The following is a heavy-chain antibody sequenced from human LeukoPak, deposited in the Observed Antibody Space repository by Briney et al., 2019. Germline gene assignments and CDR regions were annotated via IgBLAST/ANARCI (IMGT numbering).Heavy chain of an antibody. CDR3: AKAVNYGSGSYFEYFDY. CDR1: GGTFSSYA. V-gene: IGHV1-69*05. D-gene: IGHD3-10*01. Sequence: GASVKLSCKASGGTFSSYAISWERQAPGQGLERRGGIIPIFGTANYAQKFQGRVTITTDESTSTAYMELSSLRSEDTAVYYCAKAVNYGSGSYFEYFDYWGQGTLVTVSS. J-gene: IGHJ4*02. CDR2: IIPIFGTA.